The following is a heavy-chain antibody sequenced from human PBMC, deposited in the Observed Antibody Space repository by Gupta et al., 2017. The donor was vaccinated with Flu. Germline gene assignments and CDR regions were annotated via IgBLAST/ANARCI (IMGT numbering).Heavy chain of an antibody. CDR2: ISWNSGSI. Sequence: GKGLEWVSGISWNSGSIGYADSVKGRFTISRDNAKNSLYLQMNSLRAEDTALYYCAKGGYCSSTSCYNYMDVWGKGTTVTVSS. CDR3: AKGGYCSSTSCYNYMDV. V-gene: IGHV3-9*01. D-gene: IGHD2-2*02. J-gene: IGHJ6*03.